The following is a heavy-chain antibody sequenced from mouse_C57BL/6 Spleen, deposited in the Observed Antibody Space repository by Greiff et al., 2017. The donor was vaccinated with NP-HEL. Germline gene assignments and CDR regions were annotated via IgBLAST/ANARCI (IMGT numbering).Heavy chain of an antibody. J-gene: IGHJ3*01. CDR3: ARGGSSGSWFAY. V-gene: IGHV1-81*01. CDR2: IYPRSGNT. D-gene: IGHD3-2*02. CDR1: GYTFTSYG. Sequence: QVQLKQSGAELARPGASVKLSCKASGYTFTSYGISWVKQRTGQGLEWIGEIYPRSGNTYYNEKFKGKATLTADKSSSTAYMELRSLTSEDSAVYFCARGGSSGSWFAYWGQGTLVTVSA.